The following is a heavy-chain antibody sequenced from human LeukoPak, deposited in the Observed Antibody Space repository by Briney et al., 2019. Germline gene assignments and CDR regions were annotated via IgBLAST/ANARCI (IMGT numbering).Heavy chain of an antibody. CDR3: ARAFHYYGSGSYRLGV. J-gene: IGHJ6*04. D-gene: IGHD3-10*01. CDR1: GGSISSSSYY. CDR2: INHSGST. V-gene: IGHV4-39*07. Sequence: SETLSLTCTVSGGSISSSSYYWSWIRQPPGKGLEWIGEINHSGSTNYNPSLKSRVTISVDTSKNQFSLKLSSVTAADTAVYYCARAFHYYGSGSYRLGVWGKGTTVTVSS.